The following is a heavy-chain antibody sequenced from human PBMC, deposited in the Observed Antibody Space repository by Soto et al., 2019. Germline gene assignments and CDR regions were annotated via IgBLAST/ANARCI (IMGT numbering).Heavy chain of an antibody. J-gene: IGHJ1*01. D-gene: IGHD6-13*01. CDR1: GGSFSGYC. CDR2: ICHGGGA. V-gene: IGHV4-34*01. Sequence: SETLSLTCAVYGGSFSGYCCSWTRQTPGERLEWVGDICHGGGANYNPSLKSRVSFSMDPSKNQFSLKLNSVIAADTAVYYCAGYSNSWSKYVKHWGRGSLVT. CDR3: AGYSNSWSKYVKH.